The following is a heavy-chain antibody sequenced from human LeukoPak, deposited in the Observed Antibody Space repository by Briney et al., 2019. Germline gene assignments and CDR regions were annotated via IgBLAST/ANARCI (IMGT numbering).Heavy chain of an antibody. D-gene: IGHD3-3*01. CDR3: ARHISNDFWSGYYTEPQPDY. CDR2: SDT. V-gene: IGHV5-51*01. J-gene: IGHJ4*02. Sequence: SDTRYSPSFQGQVTISADKSISTAYLQWSSLKASDTAMYYCARHISNDFWSGYYTEPQPDYWGQGTLVTVSS.